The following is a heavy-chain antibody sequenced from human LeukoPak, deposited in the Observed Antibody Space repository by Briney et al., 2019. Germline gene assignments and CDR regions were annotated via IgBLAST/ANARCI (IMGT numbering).Heavy chain of an antibody. CDR2: ISGSGGST. V-gene: IGHV3-23*01. CDR3: AKDKGRTMVRGSFDY. Sequence: GGSLRLSCAASGFTFSSYAMSWVRQAPGKGLEWVSAISGSGGSTYYADSVKGRFTISRDNSKNTLYLQMNSLRAEDTAVYYCAKDKGRTMVRGSFDYRGQGTLVTVSS. J-gene: IGHJ4*02. D-gene: IGHD3-10*01. CDR1: GFTFSSYA.